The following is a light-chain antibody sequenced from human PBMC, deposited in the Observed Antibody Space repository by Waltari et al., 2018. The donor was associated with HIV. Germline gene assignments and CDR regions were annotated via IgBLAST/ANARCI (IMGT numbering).Light chain of an antibody. CDR3: ASWDDNLNSWV. CDR2: KTN. CDR1: DSNIGSNY. V-gene: IGLV1-47*01. Sequence: QSVVTQPPSASGTPGQRVTISCSGSDSNIGSNYVYWYQDLPGTAPKLLIYKTNQRSSGVPDLFSGSKSDTSASLAISGLRSEDEADYYCASWDDNLNSWVFGGGTKLTVL. J-gene: IGLJ3*02.